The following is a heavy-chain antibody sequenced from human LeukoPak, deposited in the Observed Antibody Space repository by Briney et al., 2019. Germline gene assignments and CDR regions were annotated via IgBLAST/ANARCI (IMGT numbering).Heavy chain of an antibody. V-gene: IGHV4-39*01. CDR2: IYYSGST. Sequence: SETLSLTCTVSGGSIGSSSYYWGWIRQPPGKGLEWIGSIYYSGSTYYNPSLKSRVTISVDTSKNQFSLKLSSVTAADTAVYYCAAVVTAYNWFDPWGQGTLVTVSS. CDR3: AAVVTAYNWFDP. J-gene: IGHJ5*02. D-gene: IGHD2-21*02. CDR1: GGSIGSSSYY.